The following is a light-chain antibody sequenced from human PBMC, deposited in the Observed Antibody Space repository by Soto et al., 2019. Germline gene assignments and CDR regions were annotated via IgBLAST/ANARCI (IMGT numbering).Light chain of an antibody. J-gene: IGKJ5*01. CDR3: HQYNNWPRT. V-gene: IGKV3-15*01. CDR2: GAS. Sequence: EIVSTQSPSTPYVPPWRSATLPCTASQSVRNNLAWYQQKPGQAPSLLIYGASTRATGIPARVSGSGSGTEFTLTISSLQSEDFAVYFCHQYNNWPRTFGQGTRLEIK. CDR1: QSVRNN.